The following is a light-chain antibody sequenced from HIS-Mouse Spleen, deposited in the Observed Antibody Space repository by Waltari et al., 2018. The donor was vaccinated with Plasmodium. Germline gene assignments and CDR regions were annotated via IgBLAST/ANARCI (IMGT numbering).Light chain of an antibody. Sequence: DIQMTQSPSSLSASVGDKVTITSRSSQSISSYLNWYQQKPGTATKLLIYAASSFQSGVPSRFSGSGSGTDFTLTISSLQPEDFATYYCQQNYNTWTFGQGTKVEIK. V-gene: IGKV1-39*01. CDR3: QQNYNTWT. J-gene: IGKJ1*01. CDR1: QSISSY. CDR2: AAS.